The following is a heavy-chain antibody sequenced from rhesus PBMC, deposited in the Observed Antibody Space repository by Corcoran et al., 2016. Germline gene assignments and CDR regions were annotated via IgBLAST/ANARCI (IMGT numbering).Heavy chain of an antibody. J-gene: IGHJ4*01. CDR2: IYPGDSDT. V-gene: IGHV5-2*01. Sequence: EVQLVQSGAEVKRPGESLRISCKTSGYSFTSYWISWVRQMPGKGLEWMGMIYPGDSDTRDSPSFPGQVTISADKSLSTAYLQWSSLKASDTATYYCAKGGGNYNTDYFDYWGQGVLVTVSS. D-gene: IGHD1-44*01. CDR3: AKGGGNYNTDYFDY. CDR1: GYSFTSYW.